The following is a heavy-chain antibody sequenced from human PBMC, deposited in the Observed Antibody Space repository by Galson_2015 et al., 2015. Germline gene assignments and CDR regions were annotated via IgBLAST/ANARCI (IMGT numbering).Heavy chain of an antibody. J-gene: IGHJ4*02. CDR3: AHTFWSGHYYFDY. V-gene: IGHV3-23*01. D-gene: IGHD3-3*01. CDR1: GFTFSSYA. CDR2: IGGSGVTT. Sequence: SLRLSCAASGFTFSSYAMSWVRQAPGKGLEWVSVIGGSGVTTYYAESVKGRFTISRDNSKNTLYLQTNGLRAEDTAIYYCAHTFWSGHYYFDYWGQGTLVTVSS.